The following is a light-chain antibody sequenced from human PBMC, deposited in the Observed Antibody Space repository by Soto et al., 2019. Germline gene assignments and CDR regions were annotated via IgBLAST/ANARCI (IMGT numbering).Light chain of an antibody. Sequence: DIQMTQSPSSLSASVGERVTITCRANEDISNYLNWYQQKTGRAPKLLIYDASTLETGVPSRFSGSGSGTHFTFTIISLQPEDVGTSYCQQYENLRLHTFGPGTKL. V-gene: IGKV1-33*01. CDR3: QQYENLRLHT. CDR2: DAS. CDR1: EDISNY. J-gene: IGKJ2*01.